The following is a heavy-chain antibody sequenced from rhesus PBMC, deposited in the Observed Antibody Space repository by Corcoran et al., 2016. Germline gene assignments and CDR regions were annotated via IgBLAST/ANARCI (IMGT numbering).Heavy chain of an antibody. CDR3: ARVEKWGGSHHFDY. V-gene: IGHV3-201*01. D-gene: IGHD6-25*01. J-gene: IGHJ4*01. Sequence: EVQLVESGGGVVQPGGSLRLSCAASGFTFDDYAMHWVRQAPGKGLEWVSGISWSGSSKYYADSVKGQFTITRDNAKNSLYLQMGSLRAEDTALYYCARVEKWGGSHHFDYWGQGVLVTVSS. CDR1: GFTFDDYA. CDR2: ISWSGSSK.